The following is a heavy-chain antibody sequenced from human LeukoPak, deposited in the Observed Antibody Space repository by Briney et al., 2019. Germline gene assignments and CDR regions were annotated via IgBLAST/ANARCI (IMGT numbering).Heavy chain of an antibody. J-gene: IGHJ5*02. Sequence: ASVTVSCTASGYTFTSYAMHWVRQAPGQRLEWMGWINAGNGNTKYSQKFQGRVTITRDTSASTAYMELSSLRSEDTAVYYCARARLRRGVPFDPWGQGTLVTVSS. CDR2: INAGNGNT. D-gene: IGHD3-16*01. V-gene: IGHV1-3*01. CDR3: ARARLRRGVPFDP. CDR1: GYTFTSYA.